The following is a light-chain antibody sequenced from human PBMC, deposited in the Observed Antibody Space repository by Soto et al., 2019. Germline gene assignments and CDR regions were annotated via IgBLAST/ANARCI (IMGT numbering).Light chain of an antibody. CDR2: GAS. Sequence: IVLTRWEMSWSFLPGEGATICCSAIQSVSSSYLAWYQQKPGQAPRLLIYGASSRATGIPDRFSGSGSGTHFTLTISRLEPEDFAVYYCQQYGSSPLMAFGQGTRLEIK. CDR1: QSVSSSY. J-gene: IGKJ5*01. CDR3: QQYGSSPLMA. V-gene: IGKV3-20*01.